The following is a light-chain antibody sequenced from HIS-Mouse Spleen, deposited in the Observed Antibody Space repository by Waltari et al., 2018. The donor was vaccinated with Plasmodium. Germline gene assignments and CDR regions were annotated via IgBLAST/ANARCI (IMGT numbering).Light chain of an antibody. V-gene: IGKV3-15*01. CDR1: QSVSSN. CDR3: QQYNNWPPYT. J-gene: IGKJ2*01. CDR2: GAS. Sequence: EIVMTQSPPTRSGSQGKKAPLSCRASQSVSSNLAWYQQKPGQAPRLLIYGASTRATGIPARFSGSGSGTEFTLTISSMQSEDFAVYYCQQYNNWPPYTFGQGTKLEIK.